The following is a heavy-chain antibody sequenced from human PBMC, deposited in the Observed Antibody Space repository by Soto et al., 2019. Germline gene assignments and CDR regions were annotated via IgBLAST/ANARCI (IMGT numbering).Heavy chain of an antibody. CDR2: IIPIFGTA. CDR1: GYTFSSYD. V-gene: IGHV1-69*13. J-gene: IGHJ6*02. CDR3: ARWLQRYYYYGMDV. D-gene: IGHD5-12*01. Sequence: SVKVSCKASGYTFSSYDINWVRQATGQGLEWMGGIIPIFGTANYAQKFQGRVTITADESTSTAYMELSSLRSEDTAVYYCARWLQRYYYYGMDVWGQGTTVTVSS.